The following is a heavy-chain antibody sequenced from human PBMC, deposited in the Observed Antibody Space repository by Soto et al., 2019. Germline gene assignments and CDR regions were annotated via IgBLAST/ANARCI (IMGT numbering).Heavy chain of an antibody. CDR2: IYYSGST. Sequence: SETLSLTCTVSGGSISSSSYYWGWIRQPPGKGLEWIGSIYYSGSTYYNPSLKSRVTISVDTSKNQFSLKLSSVTAADTAVYYCARQDDILTGPFNNWFDPWGQGTLVTVSS. D-gene: IGHD3-9*01. CDR3: ARQDDILTGPFNNWFDP. V-gene: IGHV4-39*01. J-gene: IGHJ5*02. CDR1: GGSISSSSYY.